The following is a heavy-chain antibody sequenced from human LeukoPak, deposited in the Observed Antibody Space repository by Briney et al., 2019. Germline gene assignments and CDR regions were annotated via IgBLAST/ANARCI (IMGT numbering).Heavy chain of an antibody. V-gene: IGHV4-34*01. CDR3: ARGFGYSSGI. CDR2: INHSGST. CDR1: GGSSSGYY. J-gene: IGHJ4*02. Sequence: SETLSLTCAVYGGSSSGYYWSWIRQPPGKGLEWIGEINHSGSTNYNPSLKSRVTISVDTSKNQFSLKLSSVTAADTAVYYCARGFGYSSGIWGQGTLVTVSS. D-gene: IGHD6-19*01.